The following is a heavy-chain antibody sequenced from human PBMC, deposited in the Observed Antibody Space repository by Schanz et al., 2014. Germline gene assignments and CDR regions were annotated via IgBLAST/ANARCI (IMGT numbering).Heavy chain of an antibody. Sequence: EVELVESGGGLVKPGDSLRLSCAASGFTVSNNYMSWVRQPPGKGLEWVSTIASGGSHTFYADSVKGRFTISRDNAKNSLFLQMNSLTAEDTAVYYCVREDMVRGIRAFDIWGQGTMVTVSS. CDR2: IASGGSHT. CDR1: GFTVSNNY. J-gene: IGHJ3*02. V-gene: IGHV3-21*01. CDR3: VREDMVRGIRAFDI. D-gene: IGHD3-10*01.